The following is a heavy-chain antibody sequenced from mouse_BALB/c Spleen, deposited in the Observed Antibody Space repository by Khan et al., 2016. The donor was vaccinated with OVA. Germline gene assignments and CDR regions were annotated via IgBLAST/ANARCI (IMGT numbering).Heavy chain of an antibody. CDR2: INTYTGNP. CDR3: ARNLYNSYVMGY. CDR1: GYTFTNYG. Sequence: QIQLVQSGPELKKPGETVKISCKASGYTFTNYGMNWVKQAPGKGLKWMGWINTYTGNPTYADDFKGRFAFSLETSASTAYLQINNLKDEDTATFYCARNLYNSYVMGYWGQGTSVTVSA. D-gene: IGHD2-1*01. J-gene: IGHJ4*01. V-gene: IGHV9-3-1*01.